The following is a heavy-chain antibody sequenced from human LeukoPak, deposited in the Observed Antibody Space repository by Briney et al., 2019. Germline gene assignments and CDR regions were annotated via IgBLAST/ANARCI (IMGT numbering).Heavy chain of an antibody. CDR3: AREGIAAAGTFDN. D-gene: IGHD6-13*01. J-gene: IGHJ4*02. CDR1: GSSIRSYY. Sequence: SETLSLTCTVSGSSIRSYYWSWIRQPPGKGLEWIGYMYYSGSSKYNPSLKSRVTISGDTSKNQFSLKLTSVTVADTAVYFCAREGIAAAGTFDNWGQGTLVTVSS. CDR2: MYYSGSS. V-gene: IGHV4-59*01.